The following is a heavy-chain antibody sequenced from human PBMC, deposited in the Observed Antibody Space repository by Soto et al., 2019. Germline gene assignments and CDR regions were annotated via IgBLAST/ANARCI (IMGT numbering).Heavy chain of an antibody. CDR3: ARVSLFPGYYGMDV. D-gene: IGHD2-8*01. Sequence: GASVKVSCKASGYTFTSYAMHWVRQAPGQRLEWMGWINAGNGNTKYSQKFQGRVTITRDTSASTAYMELSSLRSEDTSVYYCARVSLFPGYYGMDVWGQGTTVTSP. V-gene: IGHV1-3*01. CDR2: INAGNGNT. J-gene: IGHJ6*02. CDR1: GYTFTSYA.